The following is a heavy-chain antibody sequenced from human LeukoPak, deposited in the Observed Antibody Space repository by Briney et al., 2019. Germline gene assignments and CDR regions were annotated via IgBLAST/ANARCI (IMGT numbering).Heavy chain of an antibody. CDR2: ISSSSSYI. CDR1: GFTFSSYS. V-gene: IGHV3-21*01. J-gene: IGHJ4*02. CDR3: ARDLGNGDYHFDY. D-gene: IGHD4-17*01. Sequence: GGSLRLSCAASGFTFSSYSMNWVRQAPGKGLEWVSSISSSSSYIYYADSVKGRFTISRDNAKNSLYLQMNSLRAEDTAVYYCARDLGNGDYHFDYWGQGTLVTVSS.